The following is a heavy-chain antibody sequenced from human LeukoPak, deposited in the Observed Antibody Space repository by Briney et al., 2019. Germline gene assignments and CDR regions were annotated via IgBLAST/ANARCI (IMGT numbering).Heavy chain of an antibody. V-gene: IGHV4-59*01. CDR2: IYSTGST. D-gene: IGHD2-2*01. Sequence: PSETLSLTCTVSGGSISSYYWSWIRQSPGKGLEWIGYIYSTGSTNYNPSLKSRVTISVGTSKNQFSLKLNSVTAADTAVYYCARDRRGTSCYDYWGQGTLVTVSS. CDR3: ARDRRGTSCYDY. CDR1: GGSISSYY. J-gene: IGHJ4*02.